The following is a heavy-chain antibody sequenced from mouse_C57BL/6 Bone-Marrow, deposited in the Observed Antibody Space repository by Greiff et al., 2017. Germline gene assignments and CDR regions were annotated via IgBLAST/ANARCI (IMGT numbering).Heavy chain of an antibody. V-gene: IGHV1-69*01. D-gene: IGHD1-1*01. CDR1: GYTFTSYW. Sequence: QVQLKQPGAELVMPGASAKLSCKASGYTFTSYWMHWVKQRPGQGLEWIGEIDPSDSYTNYNQKFKGKSTLTVDKSSSTAYMQLSSLTSEDSAVYYCARLRYYGSHDYWGQGTTLTVSS. CDR2: IDPSDSYT. CDR3: ARLRYYGSHDY. J-gene: IGHJ2*01.